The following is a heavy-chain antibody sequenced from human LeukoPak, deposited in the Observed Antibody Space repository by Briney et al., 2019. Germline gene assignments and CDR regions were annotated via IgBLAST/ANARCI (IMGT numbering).Heavy chain of an antibody. D-gene: IGHD3-22*01. J-gene: IGHJ3*02. V-gene: IGHV4-39*01. Sequence: SETLSLTCTVSGGSISSSSYYWGWLRQPPGKGLEWTGSIYYSGSTYYNPSLKSRVTISVDTSKNQFSLKLSSVTAADTAVYYCARQRITMIVVPTPDAFDIWGQGTMVTVSS. CDR3: ARQRITMIVVPTPDAFDI. CDR1: GGSISSSSYY. CDR2: IYYSGST.